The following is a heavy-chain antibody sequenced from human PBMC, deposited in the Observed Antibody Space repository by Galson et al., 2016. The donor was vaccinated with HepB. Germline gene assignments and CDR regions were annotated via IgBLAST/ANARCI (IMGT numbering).Heavy chain of an antibody. J-gene: IGHJ6*02. CDR3: ARDDSGGWYGFHYGMDV. D-gene: IGHD6-19*01. CDR1: GASISGYY. V-gene: IGHV4-59*01. CDR2: IYYSGRT. Sequence: ETLSLTCTVSGASISGYYLSWIRQPPGKGLEWIGYIYYSGRTNYNPSLKSRVTISVDTSKSQFSLKLSSVTAADTAVYYCARDDSGGWYGFHYGMDVWGQGTTVTVSS.